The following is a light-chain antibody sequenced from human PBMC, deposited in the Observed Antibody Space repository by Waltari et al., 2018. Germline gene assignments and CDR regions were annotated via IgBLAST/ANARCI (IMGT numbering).Light chain of an antibody. CDR1: PTVLYNSNNRNY. CDR3: QQYYSSPYT. V-gene: IGKV4-1*01. CDR2: WAS. Sequence: DFVMTQSPASLALSLGERATIHCKTSPTVLYNSNNRNYLTWYQQKPGQPPKLLFYWASTREAGVPDRLRASRSGTDFALTISRLQPEDVAIYYCQQYYSSPYTFGQGTRLEIK. J-gene: IGKJ2*01.